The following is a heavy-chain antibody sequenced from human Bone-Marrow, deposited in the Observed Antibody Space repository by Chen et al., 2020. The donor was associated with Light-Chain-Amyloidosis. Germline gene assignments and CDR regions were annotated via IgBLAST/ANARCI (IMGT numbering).Heavy chain of an antibody. CDR1: GYTFSHYG. D-gene: IGHD6-19*01. Sequence: EVQLVQSGGGLVQPGGSLSLSGAASGYTFSHYGVSWVRQAPGKGLEWVSASGRSGSSHYAASVRGRFTISRDSSTNTVNLQMNSLRADDTGVYYCAKETSGPGWYTVDYWGQGTLVTVSS. V-gene: IGHV3-23*04. J-gene: IGHJ4*02. CDR3: AKETSGPGWYTVDY. CDR2: SGRSGSS.